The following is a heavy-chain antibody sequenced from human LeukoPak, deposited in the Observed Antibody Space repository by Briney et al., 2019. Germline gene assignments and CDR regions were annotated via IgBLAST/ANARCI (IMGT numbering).Heavy chain of an antibody. J-gene: IGHJ2*01. CDR1: GGSISSGGYY. D-gene: IGHD6-13*01. CDR3: AIGNAGQQLGSHKWYFDL. CDR2: IYHSGST. Sequence: SETLSLTCTVSGGSISSGGYYWSWIRQPPGKGLEWIGYIYHSGSTYYNPSLKSRVTISVDRSKNQFSLKLSSVTAADTAVYYCAIGNAGQQLGSHKWYFDLWGRGTLVTVSS. V-gene: IGHV4-30-2*01.